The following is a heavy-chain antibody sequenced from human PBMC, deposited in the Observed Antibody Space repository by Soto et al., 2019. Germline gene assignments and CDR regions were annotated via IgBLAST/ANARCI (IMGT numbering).Heavy chain of an antibody. CDR1: GGSISSSSYY. CDR3: ARHRSIWSGHPGVVDY. D-gene: IGHD3-3*01. V-gene: IGHV4-39*01. CDR2: IYYSGST. Sequence: SETLSLTCTVSGGSISSSSYYWGWIRQPPGKGLEWIGSIYYSGSTYYNPSLKSRVTISVDTSKNQFSLKLSSVTAADTAVYYCARHRSIWSGHPGVVDYWGQGTLVTVSS. J-gene: IGHJ4*02.